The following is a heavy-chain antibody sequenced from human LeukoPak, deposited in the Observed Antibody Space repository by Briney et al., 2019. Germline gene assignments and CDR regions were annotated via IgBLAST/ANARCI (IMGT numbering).Heavy chain of an antibody. CDR1: GFSFSNYN. D-gene: IGHD2-8*02. V-gene: IGHV3-48*02. CDR3: ARDGGGTGGAYHHTFDL. CDR2: VTTSSSAI. J-gene: IGHJ3*01. Sequence: GGSLRLSCAASGFSFSNYNMNWVRQGPGKGLEWISYVTTSSSAIYYADSVKGRFTISRDNAKSSLYLQMDSLRDEDTAVYYCARDGGGTGGAYHHTFDLWGQGTMVTVSS.